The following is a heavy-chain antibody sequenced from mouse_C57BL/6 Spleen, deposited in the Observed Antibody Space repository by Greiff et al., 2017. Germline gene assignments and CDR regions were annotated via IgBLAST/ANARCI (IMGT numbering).Heavy chain of an antibody. V-gene: IGHV2-5*01. CDR1: GFSLTSYG. CDR2: IWRGGST. Sequence: QVQLKQSGPGLVQPSQSLSITCTVSGFSLTSYGVHWVRQSPGKGLEWLGVIWRGGSTDYNAAFMSRLSITKDNSKSQVFFKMNSLQADDTAIYYCAKNSPITTVVATDYAMDYWGQGTSVTVSS. CDR3: AKNSPITTVVATDYAMDY. J-gene: IGHJ4*01. D-gene: IGHD1-1*01.